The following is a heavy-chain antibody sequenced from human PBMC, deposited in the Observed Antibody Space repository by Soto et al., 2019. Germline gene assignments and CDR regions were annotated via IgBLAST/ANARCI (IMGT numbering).Heavy chain of an antibody. CDR3: ARDFSGKNDAFDI. D-gene: IGHD3-10*01. V-gene: IGHV3-66*01. Sequence: EVQLVESGGGLVQPGGSLRLSCAASGFTVTTNYMSWVRQPPGKGLEWVSVVYSGGSTYYEDSVKGRFTVSRDNSKNTLYLQMNSLRAEDTAVYYCARDFSGKNDAFDILGQGTVVTVSS. J-gene: IGHJ3*02. CDR1: GFTVTTNY. CDR2: VYSGGST.